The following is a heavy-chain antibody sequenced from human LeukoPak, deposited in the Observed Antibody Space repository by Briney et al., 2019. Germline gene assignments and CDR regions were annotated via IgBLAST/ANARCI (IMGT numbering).Heavy chain of an antibody. CDR2: ISSSSSTI. D-gene: IGHD3-22*01. V-gene: IGHV3-48*02. CDR1: GFTFRSYS. CDR3: ARARYYYDSSGYYFDY. Sequence: TGGSLRLSCAASGFTFRSYSMNWVRQAPGKGLEWVSYISSSSSTIYYADFVKGRFTISRDNAENSLYVQMNSLRDEDTAVYFCARARYYYDSSGYYFDYWGQGTLVTVSS. J-gene: IGHJ4*02.